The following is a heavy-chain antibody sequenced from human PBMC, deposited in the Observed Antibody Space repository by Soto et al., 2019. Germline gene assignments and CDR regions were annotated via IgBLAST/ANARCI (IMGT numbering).Heavy chain of an antibody. J-gene: IGHJ4*02. CDR3: ARHVVPAANYFAY. D-gene: IGHD2-2*01. V-gene: IGHV4-59*08. CDR2: IYYSGST. Sequence: ETLSLTCTVSGGSISSYYWSWIRQPPGKGLEWIGYIYYSGSTNYNPSLKSRVTISVDTSKSQFSLKLSSVTVADTAVYYCARHVVPAANYFAYWGQGTLVTVSS. CDR1: GGSISSYY.